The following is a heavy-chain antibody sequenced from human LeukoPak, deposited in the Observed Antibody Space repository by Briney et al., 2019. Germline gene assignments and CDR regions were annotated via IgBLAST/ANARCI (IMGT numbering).Heavy chain of an antibody. D-gene: IGHD6-13*01. Sequence: GGSLRLSCAASGFTFDDYGMSWVRQAPGKGLGWVSGINWNGGSTGYADSVKGRFTISRDNAKNSLYLQMNSLRAEDTALYYCARRRSSSWYGGFDYWGQGTLVTVSS. CDR2: INWNGGST. CDR1: GFTFDDYG. V-gene: IGHV3-20*04. CDR3: ARRRSSSWYGGFDY. J-gene: IGHJ4*02.